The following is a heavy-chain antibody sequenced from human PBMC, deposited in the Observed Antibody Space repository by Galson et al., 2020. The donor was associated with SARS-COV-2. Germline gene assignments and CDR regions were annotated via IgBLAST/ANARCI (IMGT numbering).Heavy chain of an antibody. V-gene: IGHV7-4-1*02. Sequence: ASVKVSCKASGYTFSRFSLSWLRQVPGHGLEWMGWLNTDTGNPTYAQDFTGRFVFSLDTAVSTAFLHISRLRTEDSAVYYCARELPAAGHFQVWGQGTLVTVSS. D-gene: IGHD6-13*01. J-gene: IGHJ1*01. CDR3: ARELPAAGHFQV. CDR1: GYTFSRFS. CDR2: LNTDTGNP.